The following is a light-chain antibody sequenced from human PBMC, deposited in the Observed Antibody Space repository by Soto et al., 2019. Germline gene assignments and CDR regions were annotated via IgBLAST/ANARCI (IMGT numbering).Light chain of an antibody. J-gene: IGLJ2*01. V-gene: IGLV1-40*01. CDR3: QSYDSSLSGNVV. CDR1: SSNIGAGYD. Sequence: QSVLTQPPSVSGAPGQRVTISCTGSSSNIGAGYDVHWYQQLPGTAPKLLIYGNSNRPSGVPDRFSGSKSGTSASLAITGLQAEGEADYYCQSYDSSLSGNVVFGGGTKLTVL. CDR2: GNS.